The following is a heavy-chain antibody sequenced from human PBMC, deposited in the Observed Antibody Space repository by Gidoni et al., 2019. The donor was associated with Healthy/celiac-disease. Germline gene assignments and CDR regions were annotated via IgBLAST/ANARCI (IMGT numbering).Heavy chain of an antibody. CDR2: IYYSGST. J-gene: IGHJ3*02. V-gene: IGHV4-39*01. CDR1: GGSISSSSYY. CDR3: ARLPDYYGSADAFDI. Sequence: QLQLQESGPGLVKPSETLSLTCSVSGGSISSSSYYWGWIRQTPGKGLEWIGRIYYSGSTYYNPTLKSRVTISLNTSKNQCSLKLSYVTAADTAVYYCARLPDYYGSADAFDIWGQGTMVTVSS. D-gene: IGHD3-10*01.